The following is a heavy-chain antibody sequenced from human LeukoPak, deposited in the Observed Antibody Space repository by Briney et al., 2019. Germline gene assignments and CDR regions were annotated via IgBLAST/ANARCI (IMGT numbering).Heavy chain of an antibody. D-gene: IGHD6-13*01. Sequence: GGSLRLSCAASGFTLSSYWMSWVRQAPGKGLEWVANIKQDGSEKYYVDSVKGRFTISRDNAKNSLYLQMNSLRAEDTAVYYCARDRWGRIAAPSAAFDIWGQGTMVTVSS. CDR1: GFTLSSYW. CDR3: ARDRWGRIAAPSAAFDI. CDR2: IKQDGSEK. J-gene: IGHJ3*02. V-gene: IGHV3-7*01.